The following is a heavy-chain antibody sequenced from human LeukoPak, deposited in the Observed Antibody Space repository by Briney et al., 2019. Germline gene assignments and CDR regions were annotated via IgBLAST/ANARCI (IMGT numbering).Heavy chain of an antibody. CDR3: ARVIPHDFWSGYSSPDAFDI. CDR1: GGSISSYY. CDR2: IYYSGST. Sequence: MSSETLSLTCTVSGGSISSYYWSWIRQPPGKGLEWIGYIYYSGSTNYNPSLKSRVTISVDTSKNQFSLKLSSVTAADTAVYYCARVIPHDFWSGYSSPDAFDIWGQGTMVTVSS. D-gene: IGHD3-3*01. V-gene: IGHV4-59*01. J-gene: IGHJ3*02.